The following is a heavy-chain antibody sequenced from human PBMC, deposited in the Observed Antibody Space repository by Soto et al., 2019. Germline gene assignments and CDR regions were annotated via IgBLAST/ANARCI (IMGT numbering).Heavy chain of an antibody. CDR3: AKDRTAMVAEDAFDI. CDR1: GFTLSSYA. CDR2: ISGSGGST. V-gene: IGHV3-23*01. Sequence: GGSLRLPCAASGFTLSSYAMSWVRQAPGKGLEWVSAISGSGGSTYYADSVKGRFTISRDNSKNTLYLQMNSLRAEDTAVYYCAKDRTAMVAEDAFDIWGQGTMVTVSS. D-gene: IGHD5-18*01. J-gene: IGHJ3*02.